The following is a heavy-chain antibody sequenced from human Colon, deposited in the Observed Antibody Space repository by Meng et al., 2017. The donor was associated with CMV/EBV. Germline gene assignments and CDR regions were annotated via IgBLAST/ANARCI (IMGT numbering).Heavy chain of an antibody. V-gene: IGHV3-48*03. Sequence: GGSLRLSCAASGFSFITSSMHWVRQAPGEGLEWVSYINARGSTIYYADSVKGRFTISRDNARDSLYLQMSSLRAEDTALYYCVRDGGYYETSGYPVGLDYWGQGTLVTVSS. CDR2: INARGSTI. D-gene: IGHD3-22*01. CDR1: GFSFITSS. J-gene: IGHJ4*02. CDR3: VRDGGYYETSGYPVGLDY.